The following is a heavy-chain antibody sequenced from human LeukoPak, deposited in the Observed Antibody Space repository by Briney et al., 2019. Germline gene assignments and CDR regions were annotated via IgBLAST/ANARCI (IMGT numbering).Heavy chain of an antibody. D-gene: IGHD4-17*01. CDR1: GFTFSSYA. CDR3: AKKSLRNSDY. J-gene: IGHJ4*02. CDR2: ISGSGGTT. Sequence: QPGGSLRLSCAAAGFTFSSYAMSWVRQAPGKGLEWVSVISGSGGTTYYADSVKGRFTISRDNSKNTLDLQMNSLRVEDRAVYYSAKKSLRNSDYWGQGTLVTVSS. V-gene: IGHV3-23*01.